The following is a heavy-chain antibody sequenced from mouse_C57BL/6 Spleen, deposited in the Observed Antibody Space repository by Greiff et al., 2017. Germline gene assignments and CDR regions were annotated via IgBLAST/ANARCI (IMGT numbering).Heavy chain of an antibody. CDR2: LYPGSGNT. V-gene: IGHV1-66*01. J-gene: IGHJ2*01. Sequence: QVHVKQSGPELVKPGASVKISCKASGYSFPSYYIPWVKQRPGQGLEWIGWLYPGSGNTKYKEKFKGKATLTADTSSSTTYMQLSSLTSVDSAVYYCARVVTAIDYWGQGTTLTVSS. CDR1: GYSFPSYY. D-gene: IGHD2-1*01. CDR3: ARVVTAIDY.